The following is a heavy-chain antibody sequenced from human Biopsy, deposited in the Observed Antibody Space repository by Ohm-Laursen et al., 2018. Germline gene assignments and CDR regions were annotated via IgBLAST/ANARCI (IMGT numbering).Heavy chain of an antibody. Sequence: TLSLTCAVSGDTISTYYWNWIRQTPGKGLEWIGYIHYTGHIRINPSLNSRATISVDTSKDQFSLKLSSLTAADTAIYYCVGNRVDVVKVTTIGWNFDLWGRGTLVTVS. CDR3: VGNRVDVVKVTTIGWNFDL. D-gene: IGHD5-12*01. J-gene: IGHJ2*01. CDR2: IHYTGHI. V-gene: IGHV4-59*08. CDR1: GDTISTYY.